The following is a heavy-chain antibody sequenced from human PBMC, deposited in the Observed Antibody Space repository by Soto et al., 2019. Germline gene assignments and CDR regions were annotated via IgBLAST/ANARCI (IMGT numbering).Heavy chain of an antibody. Sequence: SETLSLTCTVSGGSMSSYYWYWVRQPAGRGLEWIGRIYARGDTNYNPSLKSRVAMFVDRSTNEFSLRLTSVTAAATAVYYCAGIGEEVYYGMDVWGQGTTVTVSS. D-gene: IGHD1-26*01. CDR3: AGIGEEVYYGMDV. CDR1: GGSMSSYY. V-gene: IGHV4-4*07. CDR2: IYARGDT. J-gene: IGHJ6*02.